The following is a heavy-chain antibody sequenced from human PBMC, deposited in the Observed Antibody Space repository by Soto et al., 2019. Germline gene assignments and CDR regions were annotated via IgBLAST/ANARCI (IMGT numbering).Heavy chain of an antibody. D-gene: IGHD2-21*02. J-gene: IGHJ6*02. V-gene: IGHV3-7*03. CDR1: GFTFSMYS. CDR2: IPQDGVDG. CDR3: ARDHLILPAHDFFYGSDV. Sequence: LRLSFEVSGFTFSMYSMSWVRQSPGKGLEWVAKIPQDGVDGHYADSVKGRFTISRDNGKNSLYLQLNNLRAEDTAVYYCARDHLILPAHDFFYGSDVWGRGATVTVS.